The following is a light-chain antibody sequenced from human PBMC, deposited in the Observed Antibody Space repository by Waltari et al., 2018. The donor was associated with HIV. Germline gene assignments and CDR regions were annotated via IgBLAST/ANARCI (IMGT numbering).Light chain of an antibody. V-gene: IGKV1-5*03. J-gene: IGKJ1*01. Sequence: DIQMTQSPPSLFASLGDRVTITCRASQSVTSYLAWYQQKVGSSPNLLIYSASTLVTGVSSTFIASGSGTHFTLTITNLQPYDVATYFCQQYDSYPWTFGQGTRV. CDR1: QSVTSY. CDR2: SAS. CDR3: QQYDSYPWT.